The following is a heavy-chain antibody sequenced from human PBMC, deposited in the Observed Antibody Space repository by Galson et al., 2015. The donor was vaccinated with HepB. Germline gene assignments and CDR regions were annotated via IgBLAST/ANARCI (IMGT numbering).Heavy chain of an antibody. Sequence: SVKVSCKASGYTFTSYGISWVRQAPGQGLEWMGWISAYNGNTNYAQKLQGRVTMTADTSTSTAYMELRSLRSDDTAVYYCAREYSSGGQYYFDYWGQGTLVTVSS. V-gene: IGHV1-18*04. D-gene: IGHD6-19*01. J-gene: IGHJ4*02. CDR2: ISAYNGNT. CDR1: GYTFTSYG. CDR3: AREYSSGGQYYFDY.